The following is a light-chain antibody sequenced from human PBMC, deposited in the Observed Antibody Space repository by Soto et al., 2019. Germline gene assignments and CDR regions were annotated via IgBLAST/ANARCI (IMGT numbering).Light chain of an antibody. CDR1: SSDVGDYNY. V-gene: IGLV2-11*01. CDR2: DVT. CDR3: CSYSGSYFLL. Sequence: QSALTQPRSVSGSPGQSVTISFTGTSSDVGDYNYVSWFQQHPGKDPKLMIYDVTKRPSGVPDRFSGSKSGNTSSLTISWLQSEDEADYYCCSYSGSYFLLFGGGTKLTVL. J-gene: IGLJ3*02.